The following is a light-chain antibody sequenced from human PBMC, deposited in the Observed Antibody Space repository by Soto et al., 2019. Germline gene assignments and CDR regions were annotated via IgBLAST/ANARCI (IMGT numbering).Light chain of an antibody. CDR3: QQYGTSPWK. Sequence: EIVLTQSPCTLSLFPGERATLSCRATQSVNSDYLAWYQQKPGQAPRLLIYIASRRATGIPDRFSGSGSGTDFTLTISRLEPEDFAVYYCQQYGTSPWKFGQGTKVDIK. J-gene: IGKJ1*01. CDR2: IAS. CDR1: QSVNSDY. V-gene: IGKV3-20*01.